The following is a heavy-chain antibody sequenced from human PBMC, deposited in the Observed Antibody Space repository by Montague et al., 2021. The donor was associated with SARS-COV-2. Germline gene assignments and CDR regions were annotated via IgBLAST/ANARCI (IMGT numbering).Heavy chain of an antibody. CDR2: INHSGST. D-gene: IGHD3-10*01. CDR3: ARLGAITLVRGITKADFSNYGMDV. V-gene: IGHV4-34*01. CDR1: SGSFRGYY. J-gene: IGHJ6*02. Sequence: ETLSLTCAVSSGSFRGYYWSWIRQPPGKGLERIGEINHSGSTTYNPSLESRVSISVDTSNKQFSLKVTSVTAADTAVYYCARLGAITLVRGITKADFSNYGMDVWGQGTTVTVSS.